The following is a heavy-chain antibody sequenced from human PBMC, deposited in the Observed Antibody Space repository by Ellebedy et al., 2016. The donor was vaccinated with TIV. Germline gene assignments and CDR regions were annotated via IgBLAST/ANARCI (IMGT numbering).Heavy chain of an antibody. CDR2: INPSGTP. Sequence: MPSETLSLTCAVSGGSFSGYFWSWIRQTPGKGLEWIGEINPSGTPNYNPSLKSRVTMSVDTPKKQFSLRPTSVTAADTAVYYCARARGQYLYGSGSYFTNWGQGNMVTVSS. CDR3: ARARGQYLYGSGSYFTN. J-gene: IGHJ4*02. D-gene: IGHD3-10*01. V-gene: IGHV4-34*01. CDR1: GGSFSGYF.